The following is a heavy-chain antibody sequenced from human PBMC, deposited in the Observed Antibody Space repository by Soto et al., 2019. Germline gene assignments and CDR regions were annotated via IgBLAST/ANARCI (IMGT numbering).Heavy chain of an antibody. J-gene: IGHJ4*02. CDR3: THAWAH. CDR1: GFSLSTSGVG. CDR2: IYWDGDR. D-gene: IGHD7-27*01. V-gene: IGHV2-5*02. Sequence: ASGPTLVNPTQTLTLTFTFSGFSLSTSGVGVGWVRQPPGKALEWLALIYWDGDRRYSPSLKSRLTITKDTSNNQVALTMTNMDPLDTATYYCTHAWAHWGQGILVTVSS.